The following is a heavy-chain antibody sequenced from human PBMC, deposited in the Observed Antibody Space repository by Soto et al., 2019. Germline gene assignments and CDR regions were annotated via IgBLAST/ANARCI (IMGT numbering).Heavy chain of an antibody. Sequence: QVQLVQSGTEVKKPGASVQVSCKASGYTFTSYALHWVRQARGERPEWMGWINAANGDTKYSKKFQGRFTIARETSAVLGYMELNSLRNEDTALYCCGRSVVGSTGEILYYAMGVWGQVSAVTV. V-gene: IGHV1-3*01. CDR2: INAANGDT. D-gene: IGHD2-21*01. CDR1: GYTFTSYA. J-gene: IGHJ6*02. CDR3: GRSVVGSTGEILYYAMGV.